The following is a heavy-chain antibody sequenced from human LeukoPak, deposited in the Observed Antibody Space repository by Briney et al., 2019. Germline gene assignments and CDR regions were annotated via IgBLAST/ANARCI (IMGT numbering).Heavy chain of an antibody. D-gene: IGHD5-12*01. CDR1: GYSFTGYY. CDR3: AGLSGYDPYYFDY. CDR2: INPNSGGT. J-gene: IGHJ4*02. V-gene: IGHV1-2*02. Sequence: ASVKGSCKASGYSFTGYYMHWVRQAPGQGLEWMGCINPNSGGTDYAQKFQGRVTMTRDTSISTAYMELSRLTSDDTAVYYCAGLSGYDPYYFDYWGQGTLVAVSA.